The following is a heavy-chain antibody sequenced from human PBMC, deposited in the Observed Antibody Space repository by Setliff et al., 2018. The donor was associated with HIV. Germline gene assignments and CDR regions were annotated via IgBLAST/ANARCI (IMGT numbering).Heavy chain of an antibody. CDR2: IDWDDDK. V-gene: IGHV2-70*11. J-gene: IGHJ4*02. D-gene: IGHD1-26*01. CDR1: GFSLSTSGVC. Sequence: SGPTLVNPTQTLTLTCTFSGFSLSTSGVCVSWIRQPPGKALEWLARIDWDDDKYYSTSLKTRLTISKDTSKNQVVLKMTNMDPVDTATYYCARMISYSPYFDYWGQGTLVTVPQ. CDR3: ARMISYSPYFDY.